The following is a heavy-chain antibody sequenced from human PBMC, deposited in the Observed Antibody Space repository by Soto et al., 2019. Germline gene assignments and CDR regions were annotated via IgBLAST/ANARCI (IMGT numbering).Heavy chain of an antibody. CDR2: ISYDGSNK. V-gene: IGHV3-30*18. CDR3: AKRAGTVVVITPYYFDY. CDR1: GFTFSSYG. Sequence: PGGSLRLSCAASGFTFSSYGMHWVRQAPGKGLEWVAVISYDGSNKYYADSVKGRFTISRDNSKNTLYLQMNSLRAEDTAVYYCAKRAGTVVVITPYYFDYWGQGTLVTVSS. J-gene: IGHJ4*02. D-gene: IGHD3-22*01.